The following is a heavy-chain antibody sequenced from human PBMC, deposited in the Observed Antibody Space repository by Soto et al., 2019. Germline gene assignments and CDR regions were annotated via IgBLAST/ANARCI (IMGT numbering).Heavy chain of an antibody. CDR1: GFTFGDYA. V-gene: IGHV3-49*03. D-gene: IGHD3-9*01. J-gene: IGHJ3*02. CDR2: IRSKAYGGTT. Sequence: GGSLRLSCTASGFTFGDYAMSWFRQAPGKGLEWVGFIRSKAYGGTTEYAASVKGRFTISRDDSKSIAYLQMNSLKTEDTAVYYCTRDKAPPSLRYFDWFDAFDIWGQGTMVTVSS. CDR3: TRDKAPPSLRYFDWFDAFDI.